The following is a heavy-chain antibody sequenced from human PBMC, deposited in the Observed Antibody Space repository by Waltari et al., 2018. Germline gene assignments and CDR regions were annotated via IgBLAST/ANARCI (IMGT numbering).Heavy chain of an antibody. D-gene: IGHD3-16*02. J-gene: IGHJ3*02. Sequence: QVQLQESGPGLVKPSETLSLTCSVSGVSGDPRLIYYWSVIRQPAGRGLEWIGLVYSTASTRSNPSLESRVTMSVDMSKKQFSLRLRSVTAADTAVYYCATASTDDRYAFDIWGQGTVVTVSS. V-gene: IGHV4-61*10. CDR1: GDPRLIYY. CDR3: ATASTDDRYAFDI. CDR2: VYSTAST.